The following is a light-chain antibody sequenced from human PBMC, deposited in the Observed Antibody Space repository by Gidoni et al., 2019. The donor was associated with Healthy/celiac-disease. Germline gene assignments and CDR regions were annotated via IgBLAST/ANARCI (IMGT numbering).Light chain of an antibody. CDR1: QSVSSN. Sequence: EIVMTQSPATLSVSPWERSTLACRASQSVSSNLAWYQQEPGPAPRLLLYGASTRATGIPARFSGSGSGTEFTLTISSLQSEDFAVYSCQQYNNWPRSFXQXTKVEIK. CDR2: GAS. CDR3: QQYNNWPRS. J-gene: IGKJ1*01. V-gene: IGKV3-15*01.